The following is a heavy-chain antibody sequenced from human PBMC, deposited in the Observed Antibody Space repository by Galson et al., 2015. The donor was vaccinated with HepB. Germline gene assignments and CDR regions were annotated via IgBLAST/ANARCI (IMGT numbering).Heavy chain of an antibody. CDR2: IKQDGSEK. CDR1: GFTFSSYW. Sequence: SLRLSCAASGFTFSSYWMSWVRQAPGKGLEWVANIKQDGSEKYYADSVKGRFTISRDNAKNSLYLQMNSLRAEDTAVYYCARGFRLWILDYWGQGTLVTVSS. J-gene: IGHJ4*02. D-gene: IGHD5-18*01. CDR3: ARGFRLWILDY. V-gene: IGHV3-7*03.